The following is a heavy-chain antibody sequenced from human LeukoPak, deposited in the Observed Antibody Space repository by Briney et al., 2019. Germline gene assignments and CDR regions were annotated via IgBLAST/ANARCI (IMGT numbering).Heavy chain of an antibody. Sequence: GAPVKVSCKASGYTFTGYYMHWVRQAPGQGLEWMGWINPNSGGTNYAQKFQGRVTMTRDTSISTAYMELSRLRSDDTAVYYCARDLQFLYYFDYWGQGTLVTVSS. D-gene: IGHD4-4*01. CDR3: ARDLQFLYYFDY. V-gene: IGHV1-2*02. CDR2: INPNSGGT. J-gene: IGHJ4*02. CDR1: GYTFTGYY.